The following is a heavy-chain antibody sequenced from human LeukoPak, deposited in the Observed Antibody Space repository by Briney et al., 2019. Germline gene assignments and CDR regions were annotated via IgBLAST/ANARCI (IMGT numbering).Heavy chain of an antibody. J-gene: IGHJ3*02. CDR2: IKQDGSEK. CDR1: GFTFSSYW. V-gene: IGHV3-7*03. D-gene: IGHD3-10*01. Sequence: GGSLRLSCAASGFTFSSYWMSWVRQAPGKGLEWVANIKQDGSEKHYVDSVKGRFTISRDNAKNSLYLQMNSLRAEDTAVYYCARDRDYYGSGSYYRDTGAFDIWGQGTMVTVSS. CDR3: ARDRDYYGSGSYYRDTGAFDI.